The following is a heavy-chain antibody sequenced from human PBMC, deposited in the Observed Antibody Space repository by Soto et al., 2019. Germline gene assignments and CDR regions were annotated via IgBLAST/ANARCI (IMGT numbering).Heavy chain of an antibody. CDR1: GFTFSSYG. V-gene: IGHV3-33*01. CDR3: AREIPGIPRYYYYGMDV. Sequence: SLRLSCAASGFTFSSYGIHWVRQAPGKGLEWVAIIWSDGSNKYYLDSVKGRFTISRDNSRNTLFLQMNSLRVEDTAVYYCAREIPGIPRYYYYGMDVWGQGTTVTVYS. CDR2: IWSDGSNK. J-gene: IGHJ6*02. D-gene: IGHD2-21*01.